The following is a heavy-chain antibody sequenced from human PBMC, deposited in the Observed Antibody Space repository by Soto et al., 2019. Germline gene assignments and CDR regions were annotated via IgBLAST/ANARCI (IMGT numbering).Heavy chain of an antibody. D-gene: IGHD1-26*01. J-gene: IGHJ4*02. CDR2: IIPIFGTA. CDR1: GGTFSSYA. Sequence: QVQLVQSGAEVKKPVSSVKVSCKASGGTFSSYAISWVRQAPGQGLAWMGGIIPIFGTANYAQQFQGRVTITADKSTSTDYMELSSLRSEDTAVYYWARTGRVGAITSGFDYWGQGTLVTVSS. CDR3: ARTGRVGAITSGFDY. V-gene: IGHV1-69*06.